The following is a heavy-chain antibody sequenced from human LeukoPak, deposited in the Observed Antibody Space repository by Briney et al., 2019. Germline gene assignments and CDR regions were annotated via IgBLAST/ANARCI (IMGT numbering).Heavy chain of an antibody. D-gene: IGHD5-24*01. CDR2: IYFSGSS. CDR1: GGSINNYY. J-gene: IGHJ4*02. V-gene: IGHV4-59*08. Sequence: SETLSLTRTISGGSINNYYWSWIRQSPGKRLEWIGYIYFSGSSNYNPSLKSRVTMSVDTSKNQFSLNLNSVTAADTAVYYCARHVRSGYNLLDYWGQGTLVTVSS. CDR3: ARHVRSGYNLLDY.